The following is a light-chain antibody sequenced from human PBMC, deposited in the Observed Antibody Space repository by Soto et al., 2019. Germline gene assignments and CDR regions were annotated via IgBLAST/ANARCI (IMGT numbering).Light chain of an antibody. CDR1: ESISRD. J-gene: IGKJ4*01. V-gene: IGKV3D-15*01. Sequence: IVMTQSPATLSVSPGEGATLSCRASESISRDLAWYQQKPGQSPRLLIFGAFTRATGVPARFSGSGSGTEFTLTVSSLQSEDVAVYYCQQYNKLALSFGGGTKVEIK. CDR3: QQYNKLALS. CDR2: GAF.